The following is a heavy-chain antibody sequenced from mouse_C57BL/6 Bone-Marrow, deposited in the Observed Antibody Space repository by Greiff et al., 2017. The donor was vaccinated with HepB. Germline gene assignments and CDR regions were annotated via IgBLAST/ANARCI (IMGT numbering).Heavy chain of an antibody. Sequence: QVQLQQPGAELVRPGTSVKLSCKASGYTFTSYWMHWVKQRPGQGLEWIGVIDPSDSYTNYNQKFKGKATLTVDTSASTAYMQRSSLTSEDAAVYYCARGDSVWGTGTTVTVS. CDR3: ARGDSV. J-gene: IGHJ1*03. CDR2: IDPSDSYT. CDR1: GYTFTSYW. V-gene: IGHV1-59*01.